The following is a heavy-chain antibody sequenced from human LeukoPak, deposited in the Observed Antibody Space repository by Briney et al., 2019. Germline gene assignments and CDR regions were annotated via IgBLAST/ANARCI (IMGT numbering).Heavy chain of an antibody. V-gene: IGHV3-48*04. D-gene: IGHD6-13*01. Sequence: GGSLRLSCAASGFTFSSYGMTWVRQAPGKGLEWVSYISSSSSTIYYADSVKGRFTISRDNAKNSLYLQMSSLRTEDTAVYYCARGRSNTAATDSYFDYWGQGTLVTVSS. J-gene: IGHJ4*02. CDR1: GFTFSSYG. CDR2: ISSSSSTI. CDR3: ARGRSNTAATDSYFDY.